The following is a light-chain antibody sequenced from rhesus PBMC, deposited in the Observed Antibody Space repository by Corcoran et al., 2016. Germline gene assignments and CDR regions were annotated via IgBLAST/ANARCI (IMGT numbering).Light chain of an antibody. Sequence: DIQMTQSPSSLSPSVGDTVTITRRATQSIISWVAWYQQKPGKAPKVLIYKAASLQTGVPSRFSGGGSGTDFTLTISNLQSEEFASYYCRQYTSSADSFGQGTKVEIK. CDR1: QSIISW. CDR2: KAA. V-gene: IGKV1-22*01. J-gene: IGKJ2*01. CDR3: RQYTSSADS.